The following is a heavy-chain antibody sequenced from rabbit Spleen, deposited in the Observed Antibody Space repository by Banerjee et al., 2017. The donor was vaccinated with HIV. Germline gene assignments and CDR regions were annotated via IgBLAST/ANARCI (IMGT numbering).Heavy chain of an antibody. V-gene: IGHV1S45*01. J-gene: IGHJ4*01. D-gene: IGHD4-1*01. CDR2: IDTSDGDT. CDR1: GFSFSSNW. CDR3: ARDLAGVIGWNFNL. Sequence: LEESGGGLVQPGGTLTLTCTVSGFSFSSNWICWVRQAPGKGLEWIACIDTSDGDTDYASWPKGRFTISKTSSTTVTLQMTSLTAADTATYFCARDLAGVIGWNFNLWGQGTLVTVS.